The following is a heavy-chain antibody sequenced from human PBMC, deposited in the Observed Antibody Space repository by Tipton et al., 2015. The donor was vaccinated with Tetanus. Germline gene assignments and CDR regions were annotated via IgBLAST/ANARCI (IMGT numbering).Heavy chain of an antibody. D-gene: IGHD2-2*01. Sequence: QSGPEVKKPGSSVKVSCKASGGPFSEYGFAWVRQAPGQGLEYMGGIIPGFGTASYAQNFQGRVTITADESTNAVHLEVFSLRSGDTAVYFCARQSASWIFYVDDWGQGTLLIVAS. V-gene: IGHV1-69*01. CDR3: ARQSASWIFYVDD. J-gene: IGHJ4*02. CDR1: GGPFSEYG. CDR2: IIPGFGTA.